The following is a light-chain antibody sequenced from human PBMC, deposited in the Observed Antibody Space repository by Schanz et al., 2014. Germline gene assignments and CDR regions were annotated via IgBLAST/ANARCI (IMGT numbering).Light chain of an antibody. CDR3: QQYDNLPLT. CDR1: QSIRTW. V-gene: IGKV1-33*01. CDR2: DAS. J-gene: IGKJ3*01. Sequence: DIQMTQSPSTLSASVGDRVTITCRASQSIRTWLAWYQQKPGKAPKLLIYDASDLETGVPSRFSGGGSGTHFTFTISSLQPEDIATYYCQQYDNLPLTFGPGTKVDIK.